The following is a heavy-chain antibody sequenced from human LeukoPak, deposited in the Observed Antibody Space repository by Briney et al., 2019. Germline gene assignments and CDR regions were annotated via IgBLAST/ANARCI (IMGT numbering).Heavy chain of an antibody. V-gene: IGHV3-48*01. Sequence: GGSLRLSCTVSGFTLSSYEMSWIRQAPGKGLEWVSYISGSSTTIYYADSVKGRFTISRDNANNSLYLQMNSLRAEDTAVYYCARLLEPATGYYMDVWGKGTTVTISS. D-gene: IGHD5-24*01. CDR3: ARLLEPATGYYMDV. CDR1: GFTLSSYE. CDR2: ISGSSTTI. J-gene: IGHJ6*03.